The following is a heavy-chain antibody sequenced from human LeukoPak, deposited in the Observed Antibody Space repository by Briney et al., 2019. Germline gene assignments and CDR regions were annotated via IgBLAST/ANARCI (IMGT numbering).Heavy chain of an antibody. V-gene: IGHV3-30*04. CDR2: ISYDGSNK. CDR3: ASYDSSGYSPFDY. CDR1: GFTFSSYA. Sequence: GGSLRLSRAASGFTFSSYAMHWVRQAPGKGLERVAVISYDGSNKYYADSVKGRFTISRDNSKNTLYLQMNSLRAEDTAVYYCASYDSSGYSPFDYWGQGTLVTVSS. D-gene: IGHD3-22*01. J-gene: IGHJ4*02.